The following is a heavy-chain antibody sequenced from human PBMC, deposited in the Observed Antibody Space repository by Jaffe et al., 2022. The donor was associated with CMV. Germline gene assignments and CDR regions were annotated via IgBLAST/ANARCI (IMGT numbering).Heavy chain of an antibody. CDR3: ARGERGYNLGPSYYYGMDV. J-gene: IGHJ6*02. Sequence: QVQLQESGPGLVKPSETLSLACTVSGDSVSSGSYCWSWIRQPPGKGLEWIGYIYYSGSTNYNPSLKSRVSMSVDTSKNQFSLNVNSVTAADTAVYYCARGERGYNLGPSYYYGMDVWGQGTTVTVSS. CDR2: IYYSGST. V-gene: IGHV4-61*01. CDR1: GDSVSSGSYC. D-gene: IGHD5-18*01.